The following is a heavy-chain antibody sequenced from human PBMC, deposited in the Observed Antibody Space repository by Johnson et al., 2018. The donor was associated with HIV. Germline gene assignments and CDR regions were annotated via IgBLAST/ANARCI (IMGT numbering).Heavy chain of an antibody. D-gene: IGHD1-1*01. CDR3: AKDQSWIGTGHDTFDI. Sequence: VQLVESGGGLIQPGGSLRLSCAASGFTFSNAWMTWVRQAPGKGLEWVGRIKSKTDGGTTDYAAPVKGRFTISRDDSKNTLYLQMSSLKTEDTAVYYCAKDQSWIGTGHDTFDIWGQGTMVTVSS. CDR2: IKSKTDGGTT. V-gene: IGHV3-15*01. J-gene: IGHJ3*02. CDR1: GFTFSNAW.